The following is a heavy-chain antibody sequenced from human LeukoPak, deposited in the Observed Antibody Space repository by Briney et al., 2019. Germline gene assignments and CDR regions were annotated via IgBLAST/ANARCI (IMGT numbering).Heavy chain of an antibody. CDR1: GFTFSNYG. J-gene: IGHJ4*02. D-gene: IGHD3-10*01. V-gene: IGHV3-30*03. CDR3: AREWTITLVRGVIAY. Sequence: GGSRRLSCAGSGFTFSNYGMHWVRQAPGKGPEWVAVISYDGTNKYYADSVKGRFTISRDNSKNTVYLQMNSLRAEDTAVYYCAREWTITLVRGVIAYWGQGTLVTVSS. CDR2: ISYDGTNK.